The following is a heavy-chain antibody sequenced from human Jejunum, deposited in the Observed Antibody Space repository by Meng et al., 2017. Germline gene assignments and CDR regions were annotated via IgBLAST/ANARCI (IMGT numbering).Heavy chain of an antibody. V-gene: IGHV4-4*03. J-gene: IGHJ4*02. CDR3: AREWSGSYRHFDY. CDR2: IHHSGST. Sequence: QGAGQAQLTPPRPLVPTVPCSGGSISISKWGGWVRQPPGKGLEWIGEIHHSGSTNYNPSLKSRVTISVDKSKNQFSLKLNSVTAADTAVYYCAREWSGSYRHFDYWGQGTLVTVSS. CDR1: GGSISISKW. D-gene: IGHD1-26*01.